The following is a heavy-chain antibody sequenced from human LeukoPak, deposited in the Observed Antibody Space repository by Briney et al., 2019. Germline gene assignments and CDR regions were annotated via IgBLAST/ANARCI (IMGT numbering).Heavy chain of an antibody. CDR1: GESISGFY. Sequence: SETLSLTCTVSGESISGFYWTWIRPPPGKGLEWIGYIYYSGSTNYNPSLKSRVTISVDTSKNQFSLKLSSVTAADTAVYYCARGVVIAPQTFDYWGQGTLVTVSS. D-gene: IGHD2-21*01. V-gene: IGHV4-59*01. CDR2: IYYSGST. CDR3: ARGVVIAPQTFDY. J-gene: IGHJ4*02.